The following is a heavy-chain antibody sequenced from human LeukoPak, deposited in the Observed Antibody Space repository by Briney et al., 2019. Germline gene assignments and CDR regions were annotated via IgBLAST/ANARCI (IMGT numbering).Heavy chain of an antibody. D-gene: IGHD2-15*01. CDR3: ARGYCSGGSCYSIDY. CDR2: IKQDGSEK. CDR1: GFTFSSYW. Sequence: PGGSLRLSCAASGFTFSSYWMSWVRQAPGKGLEWVANIKQDGSEKYYVDSVKGRFTISRDNVKNSLYLQMNSLRAEDTAVYYCARGYCSGGSCYSIDYWGQGTLVTVSS. V-gene: IGHV3-7*01. J-gene: IGHJ4*02.